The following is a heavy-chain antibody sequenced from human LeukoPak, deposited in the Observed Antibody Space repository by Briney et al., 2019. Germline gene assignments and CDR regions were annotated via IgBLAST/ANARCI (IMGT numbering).Heavy chain of an antibody. CDR2: IYYSGST. V-gene: IGHV4-59*01. J-gene: IGHJ4*02. Sequence: PSETLSLTCTVSGGSISSYYWSWIRQPPGKGLEWIGYIYYSGSTNYNPSLKSRVTISVDTSKNQFSLKLSSVSAADTAVYYCARVGTYGSGSYLSWLDYWGQGTLVTVSS. CDR3: ARVGTYGSGSYLSWLDY. CDR1: GGSISSYY. D-gene: IGHD3-10*01.